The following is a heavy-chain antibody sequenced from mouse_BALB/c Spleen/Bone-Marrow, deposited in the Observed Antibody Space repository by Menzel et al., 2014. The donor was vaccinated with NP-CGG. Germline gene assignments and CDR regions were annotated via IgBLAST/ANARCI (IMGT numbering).Heavy chain of an antibody. CDR2: ISYSGFT. V-gene: IGHV3-2*02. Sequence: EVKVEESGPGLVKPSQSLSLTCTVTGYSITSDYACNWTRQFPGNKLEWMGYISYSGFTSYNPSLKSRISITRDTSKNQFFLQLNSVTTEDTATYYCSRDYRYDTWFSYWGQGTLVTVSA. CDR3: SRDYRYDTWFSY. J-gene: IGHJ3*01. CDR1: GYSITSDYA. D-gene: IGHD2-14*01.